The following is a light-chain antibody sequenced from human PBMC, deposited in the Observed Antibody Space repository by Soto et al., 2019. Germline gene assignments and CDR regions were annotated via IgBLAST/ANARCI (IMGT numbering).Light chain of an antibody. V-gene: IGKV3-15*01. CDR1: QDIRSS. CDR3: QQDSSWPLT. Sequence: VMSQSPGTLSVCTGERVTLSCRASQDIRSSLAWYQQKPGQAPRLLIYGASIRVTGVPATFSGSGSGSEFTLRISSPHSEHLGVYYFQQDSSWPLTYGGGTKVDIK. J-gene: IGKJ4*01. CDR2: GAS.